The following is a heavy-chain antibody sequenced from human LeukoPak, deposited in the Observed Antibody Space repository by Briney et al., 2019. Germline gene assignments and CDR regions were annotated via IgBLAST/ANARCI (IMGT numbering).Heavy chain of an antibody. V-gene: IGHV3-30*18. Sequence: GGSLRLSCAASGFTFSGYGMHWVRQAPGKGLEWVAGISYDGSNKYYADSVKGRFTISRDHSKNTLYLQMNSLRAEDTAVYYCAKDFRSRGLDAFDIWGQGTMVTVSS. CDR2: ISYDGSNK. CDR3: AKDFRSRGLDAFDI. CDR1: GFTFSGYG. D-gene: IGHD1-14*01. J-gene: IGHJ3*02.